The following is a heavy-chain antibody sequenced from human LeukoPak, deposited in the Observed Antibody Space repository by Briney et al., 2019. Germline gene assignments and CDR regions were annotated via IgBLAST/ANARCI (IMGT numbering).Heavy chain of an antibody. D-gene: IGHD3-10*01. CDR3: AREVRGFVDWFDP. CDR1: GFTFSSYW. Sequence: PGGSLRLSCAASGFTFSSYWMSWVRQAPGKGLEGVANIKQDGSEKYYVDSVKGRFTISRDNAKNSLYLQMNSLRAEDTAVYYCAREVRGFVDWFDPWGQGTLVTVPS. V-gene: IGHV3-7*01. CDR2: IKQDGSEK. J-gene: IGHJ5*02.